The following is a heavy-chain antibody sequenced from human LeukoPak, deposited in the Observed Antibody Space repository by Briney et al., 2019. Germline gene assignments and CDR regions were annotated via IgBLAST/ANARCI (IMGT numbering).Heavy chain of an antibody. CDR3: ARVAAVAGLASNFDY. Sequence: SETLSLTYTVSGGSISSYYWSWIRQPPGKGLEWIGYIYYSGSTNYNPSLKSRVTISVDTSRNQFSLNLSSLTAADTAVYYCARVAAVAGLASNFDYWGQGTLVTVSS. J-gene: IGHJ4*02. V-gene: IGHV4-59*01. CDR2: IYYSGST. D-gene: IGHD6-19*01. CDR1: GGSISSYY.